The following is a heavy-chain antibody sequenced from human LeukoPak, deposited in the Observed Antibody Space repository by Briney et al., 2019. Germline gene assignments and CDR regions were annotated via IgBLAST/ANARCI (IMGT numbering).Heavy chain of an antibody. V-gene: IGHV3-48*04. Sequence: GGSLRLYCAASGFTFSSYSMNWVRQAPGKGLEWVSYISSSSSTIYYADSVKGRFTISRDNAKNSLYLQMNSLRAEDTAVYYCARDSCSSTSCYSGYWGQGTLVTVSS. CDR3: ARDSCSSTSCYSGY. D-gene: IGHD2-2*01. CDR1: GFTFSSYS. CDR2: ISSSSSTI. J-gene: IGHJ4*02.